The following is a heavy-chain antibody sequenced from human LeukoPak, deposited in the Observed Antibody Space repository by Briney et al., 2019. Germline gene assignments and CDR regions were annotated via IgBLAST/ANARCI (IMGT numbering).Heavy chain of an antibody. D-gene: IGHD1-1*01. J-gene: IGHJ4*02. V-gene: IGHV4-34*01. CDR1: GGSFSGYY. CDR2: INHSGST. Sequence: SETLSLTRAVYGGSFSGYYWSWIRQPPGKGLEWIGEINHSGSTNYNPSLKSRVTISVDTSKNQFSLKLSSVTAADTAVYYCARGGFRTTYWGQGTLVTVSS. CDR3: ARGGFRTTY.